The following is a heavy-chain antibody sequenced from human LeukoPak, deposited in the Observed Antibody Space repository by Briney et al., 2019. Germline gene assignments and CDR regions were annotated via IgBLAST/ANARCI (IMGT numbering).Heavy chain of an antibody. D-gene: IGHD3-22*01. V-gene: IGHV4-30-4*01. CDR2: TYYSGST. Sequence: SETLSLTCTVSGGSISSGDYYRSWIRQPPGKGLEWIGYTYYSGSTYYNPSLKGRATISVDTSKNQFSLKLTSVTAADTAVYYCARPYYYDSRIDPWGQGTLVTVSS. CDR3: ARPYYYDSRIDP. CDR1: GGSISSGDYY. J-gene: IGHJ5*02.